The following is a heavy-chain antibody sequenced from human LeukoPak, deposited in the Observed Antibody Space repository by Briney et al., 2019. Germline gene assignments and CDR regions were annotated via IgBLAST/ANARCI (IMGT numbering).Heavy chain of an antibody. J-gene: IGHJ6*02. CDR2: IYSGGST. D-gene: IGHD3-22*01. V-gene: IGHV3-53*04. CDR1: GFTVSSNY. CDR3: ARPFYYDSNGGEGMDV. Sequence: GGSLRLSCAASGFTVSSNYMSWVRQAPGKGLEWVSVIYSGGSTYYADSVKGRFTISRHNSKNTLYLQMNSLRAEDTAVYYCARPFYYDSNGGEGMDVWGQGTTVTVSS.